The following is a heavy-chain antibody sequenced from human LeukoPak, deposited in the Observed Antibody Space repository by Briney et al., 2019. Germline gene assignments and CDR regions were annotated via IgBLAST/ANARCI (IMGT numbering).Heavy chain of an antibody. CDR2: IYSDGST. D-gene: IGHD3-22*01. CDR3: AKIVVITGSDYFDY. CDR1: GFTVSSNY. Sequence: GGSLRLSCAASGFTVSSNYMTWVRQPPGKGLEWVSVIYSDGSTYYADSMKGRFTMSRDNSKNTLYLQMNSLRAEDTAVYYCAKIVVITGSDYFDYWGQGTLVTVSS. J-gene: IGHJ4*02. V-gene: IGHV3-53*01.